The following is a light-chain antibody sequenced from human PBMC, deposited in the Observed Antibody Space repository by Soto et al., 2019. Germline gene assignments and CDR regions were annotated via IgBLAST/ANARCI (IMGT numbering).Light chain of an antibody. Sequence: EIVLTQSPGTLSLSPGERATLSCRASQSVSSSYLAWYQQKPGQAPRLLIYGASSRATGITDRFSGSGSGTDFTITISRLEPEDFEVYYCQQYGSSLFTFGHGTKVDIK. CDR1: QSVSSSY. CDR2: GAS. V-gene: IGKV3-20*01. CDR3: QQYGSSLFT. J-gene: IGKJ3*01.